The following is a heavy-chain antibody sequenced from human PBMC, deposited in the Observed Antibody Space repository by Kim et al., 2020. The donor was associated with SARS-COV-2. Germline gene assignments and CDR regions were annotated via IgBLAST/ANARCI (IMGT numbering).Heavy chain of an antibody. CDR3: ARLSFIVVVVAATGGMDV. V-gene: IGHV1-69*13. J-gene: IGHJ6*02. CDR1: GGTFSSYA. D-gene: IGHD2-15*01. CDR2: IIPIFGTA. Sequence: SVKVSCKASGGTFSSYAISWVRQAPGQGLEWMGGIIPIFGTANYAQKFQGRVTITADESTSTAYMELSSLRSEDTAVYYCARLSFIVVVVAATGGMDVWGQGTTVTVSS.